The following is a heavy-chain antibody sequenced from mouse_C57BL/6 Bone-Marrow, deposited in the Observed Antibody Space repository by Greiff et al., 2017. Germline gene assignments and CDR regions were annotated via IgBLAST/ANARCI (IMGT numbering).Heavy chain of an antibody. CDR1: GFNIKDDY. D-gene: IGHD2-4*01. Sequence: VPLQQSGAALVRPGASVKLSCTASGFNIKDDYMHWVKQRPEQGLAWIGWIDPENGDTEYASKFQGKATITADTSSNTAYLPLSSLTSEDTAVYYCIDYDGYYAMDYWGQGTSVTVSS. J-gene: IGHJ4*01. CDR2: IDPENGDT. CDR3: IDYDGYYAMDY. V-gene: IGHV14-4*01.